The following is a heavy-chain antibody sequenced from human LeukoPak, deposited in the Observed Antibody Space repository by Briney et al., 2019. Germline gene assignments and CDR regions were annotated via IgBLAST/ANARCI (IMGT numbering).Heavy chain of an antibody. V-gene: IGHV3-30*02. D-gene: IGHD3-22*01. CDR1: GFIFSSYG. J-gene: IGHJ6*03. Sequence: QSGGSLRLSCAASGFIFSSYGMHWVRQAPGKGLEWVAFIRYDGSNKYYVDSVTGRFTISRDNPNNTLYLQMNSLRAEDTAGYYCAKGRSDYYDSSGYGDYYYYMDVWGKGTTVTISS. CDR2: IRYDGSNK. CDR3: AKGRSDYYDSSGYGDYYYYMDV.